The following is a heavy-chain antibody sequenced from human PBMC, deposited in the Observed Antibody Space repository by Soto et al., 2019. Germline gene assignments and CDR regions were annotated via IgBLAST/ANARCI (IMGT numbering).Heavy chain of an antibody. Sequence: SETLSLTCTVSGAPVSTGAYYWGWVRRRPGRGLEWIGYVYESGYTYYNMSLKSRLTISLDRSNNQFSLGLTSVTAADTAVYYCARALRHPDLVYPSFEPWGQGTLVTVS. J-gene: IGHJ5*02. V-gene: IGHV4-31*03. CDR1: GAPVSTGAYY. D-gene: IGHD3-9*01. CDR2: VYESGYT. CDR3: ARALRHPDLVYPSFEP.